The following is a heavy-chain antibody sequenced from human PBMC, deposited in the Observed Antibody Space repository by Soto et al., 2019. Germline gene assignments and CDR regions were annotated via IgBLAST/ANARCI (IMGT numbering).Heavy chain of an antibody. CDR1: GFTFSSYA. CDR2: ISGSGGST. D-gene: IGHD1-26*01. Sequence: GGSLRLSCTASGFTFSSYAMSWVRQAPGKGLEWVSAISGSGGSTYYADSVKGRFTISRDNSKNTLYLQMNSLRAEDTAVYYCAKEPASGSYRSWFDPWGQGTLVTVSS. J-gene: IGHJ5*02. CDR3: AKEPASGSYRSWFDP. V-gene: IGHV3-23*01.